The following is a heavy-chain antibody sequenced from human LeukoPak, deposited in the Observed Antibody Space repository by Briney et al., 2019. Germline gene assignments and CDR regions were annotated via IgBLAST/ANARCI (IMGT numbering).Heavy chain of an antibody. D-gene: IGHD5-24*01. CDR2: ISAYNGNT. CDR1: GYTFTSYG. V-gene: IGHV1-18*01. Sequence: ASVNVSCKASGYTFTSYGISWVRQAPGQGLEWMGWISAYNGNTNYAQKLQGRVTMTTDTSTSTAYMELSSLRSEDTAVYYCARDQGMATINPDAFDIWGQGTMVTVSS. J-gene: IGHJ3*02. CDR3: ARDQGMATINPDAFDI.